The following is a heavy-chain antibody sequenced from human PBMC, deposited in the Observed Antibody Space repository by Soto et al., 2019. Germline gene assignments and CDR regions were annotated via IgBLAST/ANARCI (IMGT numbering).Heavy chain of an antibody. CDR1: GFSLNANAMS. V-gene: IGHV2-70*11. D-gene: IGHD4-17*01. J-gene: IGHJ4*02. Sequence: SGPTLVNPTQTLTLTCTFSGFSLNANAMSVTWIRQPPGKALEWLARIDWDGDKYYNTSLKTRLTISRDTSKNQVVLTMTTMDPVDTGTYVGARIQMTPVTIVYWGPGTQVPVSS. CDR3: ARIQMTPVTIVY. CDR2: IDWDGDK.